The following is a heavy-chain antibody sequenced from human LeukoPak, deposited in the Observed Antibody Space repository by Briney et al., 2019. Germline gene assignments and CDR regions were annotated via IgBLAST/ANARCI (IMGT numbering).Heavy chain of an antibody. CDR3: ARVEGYCSSTSCYSASLGYRDY. Sequence: ASVEVSCKASGYTFTSYYMHWVRQAPGQGLEWMGIINPSGGSTSYAQKFQGRVTMTRDTSTSTVYMELSSLRSEDTAVYYCARVEGYCSSTSCYSASLGYRDYWGQGTLVTVSS. J-gene: IGHJ4*02. V-gene: IGHV1-46*01. CDR1: GYTFTSYY. CDR2: INPSGGST. D-gene: IGHD2-2*02.